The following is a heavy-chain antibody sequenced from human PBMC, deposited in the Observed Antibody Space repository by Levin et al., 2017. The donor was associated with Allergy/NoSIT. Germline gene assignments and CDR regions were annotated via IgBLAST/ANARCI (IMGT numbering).Heavy chain of an antibody. D-gene: IGHD2-15*01. CDR2: INHSGST. J-gene: IGHJ6*02. CDR1: GGSFSGYY. CDR3: ARSGATGYCSGGSCYGSSYDYGMDV. Sequence: SQTLSLTCAVYGGSFSGYYWSWIRQPPGKGLEWIGEINHSGSTNYNPSLKSRVTISVDTSKNQFSLKLSSVTAADTAVYYCARSGATGYCSGGSCYGSSYDYGMDVWGQGTTVTVSS. V-gene: IGHV4-34*01.